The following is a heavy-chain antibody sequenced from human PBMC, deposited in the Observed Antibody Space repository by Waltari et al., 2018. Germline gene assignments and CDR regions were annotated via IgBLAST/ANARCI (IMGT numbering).Heavy chain of an antibody. J-gene: IGHJ6*02. CDR2: IRSWSPTR. CDR3: ARDFHENVMDV. Sequence: EVQLVESGGGLVQPGGSLRLSCAASGFTFRTYSMNWVRQAPGKGLEWVSYIRSWSPTRDYADSVKGRFTISRDNAKNSLYLQMNSLRAEDTAVYYCARDFHENVMDVWGQGTTVTVSS. CDR1: GFTFRTYS. V-gene: IGHV3-48*04.